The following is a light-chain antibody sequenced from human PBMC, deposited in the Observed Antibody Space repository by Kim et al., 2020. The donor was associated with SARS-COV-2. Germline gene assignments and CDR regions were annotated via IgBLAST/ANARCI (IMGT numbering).Light chain of an antibody. V-gene: IGKV1-5*03. CDR1: QSISSV. CDR2: KSS. J-gene: IGKJ2*01. CDR3: QQYNSFMYT. Sequence: SASVGDRVTITCRASQSISSVLAWYQQKPGKAPKLLIYKSSSLESGVPSRFSGSGSGTEFTLTISSLQPDDFATYYCQQYNSFMYTFGQGTKLEIK.